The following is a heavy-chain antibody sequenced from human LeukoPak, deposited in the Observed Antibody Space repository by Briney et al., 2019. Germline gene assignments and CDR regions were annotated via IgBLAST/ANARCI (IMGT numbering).Heavy chain of an antibody. V-gene: IGHV3-23*01. CDR2: ISGSGGST. J-gene: IGHJ4*02. Sequence: QPSETLSLTCAVYGGSFSGYYWSWIRQPPGKGLEWVSAISGSGGSTYYADSVKGRFTISRDNSKNTLYLQMNSLRAEDTAVYYCAKLRTRRYCSGGSCYSVDYWGQGTLVTVSS. CDR1: GGSFSGYY. D-gene: IGHD2-15*01. CDR3: AKLRTRRYCSGGSCYSVDY.